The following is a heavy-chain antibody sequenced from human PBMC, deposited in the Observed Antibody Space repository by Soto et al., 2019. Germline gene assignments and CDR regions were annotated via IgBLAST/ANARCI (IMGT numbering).Heavy chain of an antibody. CDR1: GGSISDYY. D-gene: IGHD3-22*01. J-gene: IGHJ4*02. CDR3: ARCVSGYYSGFDY. CDR2: IHYSGTT. Sequence: SETLSLTCNVSGGSISDYYWSWIRQPPGKGLEWIGNIHYSGTTKYNPSLKSRVTISVDTSKNQFSLKLTSVTAADTAMYYCARCVSGYYSGFDYWGQGTLVTVS. V-gene: IGHV4-59*01.